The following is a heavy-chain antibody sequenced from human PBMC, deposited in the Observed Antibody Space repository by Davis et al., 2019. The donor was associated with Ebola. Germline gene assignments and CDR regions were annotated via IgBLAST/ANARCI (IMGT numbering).Heavy chain of an antibody. CDR1: GFTVRSNH. CDR2: IYDHST. CDR3: ATTQWLREFDN. D-gene: IGHD6-19*01. J-gene: IGHJ4*02. V-gene: IGHV3-53*05. Sequence: GESLKIPCAASGFTVRSNHMSWVRQAPGKGQERVPAIYDHSTAYADSVRGRFIISRDKSNNTLYLEMNSLRVDDTAVYYCATTQWLREFDNWGQGTLVTVSS.